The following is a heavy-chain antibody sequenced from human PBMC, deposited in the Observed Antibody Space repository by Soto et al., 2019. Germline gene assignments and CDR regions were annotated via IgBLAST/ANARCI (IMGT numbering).Heavy chain of an antibody. CDR3: ARGWPRAIAAAPGSNWFDP. J-gene: IGHJ5*02. CDR2: INHSGST. Sequence: KPSETLSLTCAVYGGSFSGYYWSWIRQPPGKGLEWIGEINHSGSTNYNPSLKSRVTISVDTSKNQFSLKLSSVTAADTAVYYCARGWPRAIAAAPGSNWFDPWGQGTLVTVSS. D-gene: IGHD6-13*01. V-gene: IGHV4-34*01. CDR1: GGSFSGYY.